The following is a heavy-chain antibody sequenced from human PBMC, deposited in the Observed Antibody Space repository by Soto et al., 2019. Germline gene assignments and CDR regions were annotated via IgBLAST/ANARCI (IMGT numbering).Heavy chain of an antibody. D-gene: IGHD2-15*01. CDR3: ARARDSCSGGSCYSAYFQH. Sequence: QVQLVQSGAEVKKPGASVKVSCKASGYTFTSYGMSWVRQAPGQGLEWMGWISAYNGNTNYAQKLQGRVTMTTDTSTSTAYMELRSLRSDDTAVYYCARARDSCSGGSCYSAYFQHWGKGTLVTVSS. J-gene: IGHJ1*01. CDR2: ISAYNGNT. V-gene: IGHV1-18*01. CDR1: GYTFTSYG.